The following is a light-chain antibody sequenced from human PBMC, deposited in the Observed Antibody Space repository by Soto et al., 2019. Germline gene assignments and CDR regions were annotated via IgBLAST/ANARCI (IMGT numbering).Light chain of an antibody. V-gene: IGKV3-20*01. CDR2: RAS. J-gene: IGKJ2*01. Sequence: EIVLTQSPGTLSLSPGERVTLSCRASQSVSSNYLAWYQQKPGQAPRLLIYRASSRATGIPDRFSGSGSGTDFTLTISRLEPEDFAVYYCQQYGSSYTFGQGTKLEIK. CDR3: QQYGSSYT. CDR1: QSVSSNY.